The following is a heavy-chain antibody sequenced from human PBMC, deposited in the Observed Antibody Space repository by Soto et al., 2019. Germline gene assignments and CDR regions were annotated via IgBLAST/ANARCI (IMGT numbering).Heavy chain of an antibody. D-gene: IGHD3-9*01. Sequence: QVPLVQSGAEVKKPGASVKVSCKVSGYTLTELSMHWVRQAPGKGLEWMGGFDPEDGETIYAQKFQGRVTMTEDTSTDTAYMELSSLRSEDTAVYYCATATYYDILTGYNPYWYFDLWGRGTLVTVSS. V-gene: IGHV1-24*01. CDR2: FDPEDGET. CDR1: GYTLTELS. J-gene: IGHJ2*01. CDR3: ATATYYDILTGYNPYWYFDL.